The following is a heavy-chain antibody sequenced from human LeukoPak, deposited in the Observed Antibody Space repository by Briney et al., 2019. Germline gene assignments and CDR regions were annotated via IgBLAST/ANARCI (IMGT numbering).Heavy chain of an antibody. J-gene: IGHJ4*02. Sequence: GGSLRLSCAASGFTFSSNWLSWVCQPQGKGMEWVSKMREDVSEKYYVASVKGRFTISRDNANNSMYLQMNSLRAEDTAVYYCAVDRIVARSGYFDYWGQGTLVTVSS. CDR1: GFTFSSNW. D-gene: IGHD6-6*01. CDR3: AVDRIVARSGYFDY. V-gene: IGHV3-7*01. CDR2: MREDVSEK.